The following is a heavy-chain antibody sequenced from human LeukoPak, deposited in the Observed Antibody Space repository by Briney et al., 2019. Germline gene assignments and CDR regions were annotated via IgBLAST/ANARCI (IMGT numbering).Heavy chain of an antibody. D-gene: IGHD2-2*01. Sequence: GGSLRLSCAASGFTFNTYTMNWVRQAPGKGLEWVSSISSSSNNINYADSVKGRFTISRDNAMNSVHLQMNSLRVEDTAVYYCARGYQLPDYWGQGTPITVSS. V-gene: IGHV3-21*01. CDR3: ARGYQLPDY. J-gene: IGHJ4*02. CDR2: ISSSSNNI. CDR1: GFTFNTYT.